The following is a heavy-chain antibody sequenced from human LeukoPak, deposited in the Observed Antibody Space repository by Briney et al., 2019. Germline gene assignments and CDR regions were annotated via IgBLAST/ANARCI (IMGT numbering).Heavy chain of an antibody. CDR3: ARGNRYYYDSSGYGWFDP. V-gene: IGHV4-39*07. Sequence: SETLSLTCTVSGGSISSSSYYWGWIRQPPGKGLEWIGSIYYSGSTYYNPSLKSRVTISVDTSKNQFSLKLSSVTAADTAVYYCARGNRYYYDSSGYGWFDPWGQGTLVTVSS. CDR1: GGSISSSSYY. J-gene: IGHJ5*02. CDR2: IYYSGST. D-gene: IGHD3-22*01.